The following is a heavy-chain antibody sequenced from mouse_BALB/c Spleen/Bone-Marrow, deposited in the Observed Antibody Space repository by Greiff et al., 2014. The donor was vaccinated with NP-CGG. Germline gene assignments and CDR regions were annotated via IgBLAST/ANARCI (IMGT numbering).Heavy chain of an antibody. CDR2: INPSSGYT. J-gene: IGHJ3*01. Sequence: VKLMESGAELARPGASVKMSCKASGYTFTSYTMHWVKQRPGQGLEWIGYINPSSGYTNYNQKFQDKATLTADKSSSTAYMQLSSLTSEDSAVYYCARDWTIPFAYWGQGTLVTVSA. V-gene: IGHV1-4*01. D-gene: IGHD1-1*02. CDR1: GYTFTSYT. CDR3: ARDWTIPFAY.